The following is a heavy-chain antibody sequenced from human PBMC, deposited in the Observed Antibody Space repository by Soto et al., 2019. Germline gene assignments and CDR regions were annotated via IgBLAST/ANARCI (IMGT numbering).Heavy chain of an antibody. CDR1: GFTFSSYG. CDR2: ISYDGSNK. J-gene: IGHJ3*02. D-gene: IGHD6-13*01. CDR3: PKDLYSSRNDAFDI. V-gene: IGHV3-30*18. Sequence: GGTLRLSCAASGFTFSSYGMHWVRQAPGKGLEWVAVISYDGSNKYYADSVKGRFTISRDNSKNTLYLQMNSLRPEDTAVYYCPKDLYSSRNDAFDIWGQGTMVTVSS.